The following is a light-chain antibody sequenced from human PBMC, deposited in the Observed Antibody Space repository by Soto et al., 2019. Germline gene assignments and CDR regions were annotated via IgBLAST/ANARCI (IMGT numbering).Light chain of an antibody. J-gene: IGLJ1*01. V-gene: IGLV2-14*01. Sequence: QSVLTQPASVSGPPGQSITISCTGTSSDIGNYNYVSWYQQHPNKAPELLIYEVSNRPSGLSDRFSGTKSGNTASLTISGLRAEDEADYYCSSYTSSSTLVFGTGTKVTVL. CDR2: EVS. CDR1: SSDIGNYNY. CDR3: SSYTSSSTLV.